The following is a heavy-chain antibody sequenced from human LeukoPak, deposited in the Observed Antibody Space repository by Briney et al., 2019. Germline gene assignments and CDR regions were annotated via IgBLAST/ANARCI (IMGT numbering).Heavy chain of an antibody. V-gene: IGHV3-23*01. Sequence: GGSLRLSCAASGFTFSSYSMGWVRQAPGKGLEWVSDISGGGDDTWYADSVRGRFTISRDNSKSTLYLQMSSLRAEDTAVYYCAKRSAESSGYFDSWGQGTLVTVSS. J-gene: IGHJ4*02. D-gene: IGHD6-19*01. CDR1: GFTFSSYS. CDR2: ISGGGDDT. CDR3: AKRSAESSGYFDS.